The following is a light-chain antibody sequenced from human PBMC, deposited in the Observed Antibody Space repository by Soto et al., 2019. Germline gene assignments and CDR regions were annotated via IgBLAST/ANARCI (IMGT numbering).Light chain of an antibody. CDR3: QQYYTWPVT. Sequence: IVMTQSPATLSVSPGERVTISCRASQSVTNTLAWYQHKPGQAPRLLISYASRGATGIPSRFSVSGSVPDFTLTINSLQSEDFAVYYCQQYYTWPVTFGGGTKVEIK. CDR2: YAS. J-gene: IGKJ4*01. V-gene: IGKV3-15*01. CDR1: QSVTNT.